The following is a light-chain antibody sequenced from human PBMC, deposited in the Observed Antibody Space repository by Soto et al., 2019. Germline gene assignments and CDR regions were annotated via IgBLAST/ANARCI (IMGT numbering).Light chain of an antibody. CDR2: AAS. J-gene: IGKJ1*01. CDR3: LQDYNYPRT. V-gene: IGKV1-6*01. CDR1: QGIRND. Sequence: AIQMTQSPSSLSASVGDRVTITCRASQGIRNDLGWYQQKPGKAPKLLIYAASSLQSGVQSRFSGSGSGTDFTLTIRSLQPEDSATQYCLQDYNYPRTFGQGTNLELK.